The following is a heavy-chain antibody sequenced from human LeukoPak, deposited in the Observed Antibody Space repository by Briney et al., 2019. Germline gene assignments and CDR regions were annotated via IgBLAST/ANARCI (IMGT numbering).Heavy chain of an antibody. J-gene: IGHJ4*02. CDR2: ISSSSSTI. Sequence: GGSLRLSCAASGFTFSNFAMNWVRQAPGKGLEWVSYISSSSSTIYYADSVKGRFTISRDNAKNSLYLQMNSLRAEDTAVYYCARDAEYYYDSSGYYYDVFVWGQGTLVTVSS. CDR1: GFTFSNFA. V-gene: IGHV3-48*01. D-gene: IGHD3-22*01. CDR3: ARDAEYYYDSSGYYYDVFV.